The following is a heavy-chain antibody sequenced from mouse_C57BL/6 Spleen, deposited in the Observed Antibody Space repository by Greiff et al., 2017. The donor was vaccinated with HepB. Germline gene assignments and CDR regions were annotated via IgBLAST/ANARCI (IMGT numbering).Heavy chain of an antibody. V-gene: IGHV1-82*01. CDR2: IYPGDGDT. Sequence: VQLQQSGPELVKPGASVKISCKASGYAFSSSWMNWVKQRPGKGLEWIGRIYPGDGDTNYNGTFKGKATLTADKSSSTAYMQLSSLTSEDSAVYFCARSHQAWGQGTLVTVSA. J-gene: IGHJ3*01. CDR1: GYAFSSSW. CDR3: ARSHQA.